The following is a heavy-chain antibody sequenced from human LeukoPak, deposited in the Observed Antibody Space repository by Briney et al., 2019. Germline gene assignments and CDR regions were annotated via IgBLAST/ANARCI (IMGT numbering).Heavy chain of an antibody. CDR1: GGTFSSYA. V-gene: IGHV1-69*04. CDR3: ARGGSRRYYDSSGLAIY. J-gene: IGHJ4*02. Sequence: SVKVSCKASGGTFSSYAISWVRQAPGQGLEWMGRIIPILGIANYALKFQGRVTITADKSTSTAYMELSSLRSEDTAVYYCARGGSRRYYDSSGLAIYWGQGTLVTVSS. CDR2: IIPILGIA. D-gene: IGHD3-22*01.